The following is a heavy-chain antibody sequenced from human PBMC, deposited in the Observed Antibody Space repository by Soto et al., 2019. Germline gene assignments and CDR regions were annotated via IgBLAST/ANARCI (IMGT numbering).Heavy chain of an antibody. V-gene: IGHV1-18*01. D-gene: IGHD3-22*01. Sequence: GASVKVSCKASGYTFTSYGISWVRQAPGQGLEWMGWISAYNDNTNYAQKFQGRVTMTTDTSASTAYMELRSLRSDDTAVYYCARDSVKYYDNHIDYWGQGTLVTVSS. CDR2: ISAYNDNT. CDR3: ARDSVKYYDNHIDY. CDR1: GYTFTSYG. J-gene: IGHJ4*02.